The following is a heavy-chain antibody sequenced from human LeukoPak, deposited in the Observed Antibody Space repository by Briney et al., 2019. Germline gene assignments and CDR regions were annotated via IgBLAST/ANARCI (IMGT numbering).Heavy chain of an antibody. CDR3: ARLSCSSTSCFHTFDI. V-gene: IGHV4-39*01. Sequence: PSETLSLTCTVSSGSISSSSYYWGWIRQPPGKGLEWIGSVYYSGSTYYNPSLKSRVTISVDTSKNQFSLKLSSVTAADTAVYYCARLSCSSTSCFHTFDIWGQGTMVTVSS. J-gene: IGHJ3*02. CDR1: SGSISSSSYY. D-gene: IGHD2-2*01. CDR2: VYYSGST.